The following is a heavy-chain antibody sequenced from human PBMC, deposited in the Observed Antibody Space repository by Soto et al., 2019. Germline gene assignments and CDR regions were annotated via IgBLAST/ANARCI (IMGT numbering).Heavy chain of an antibody. J-gene: IGHJ6*02. V-gene: IGHV3-7*01. D-gene: IGHD5-12*01. CDR2: IKQDGSEK. CDR1: GFTFSSYW. CDR3: ARDRDGYDYYYYGMDV. Sequence: LRLSCAASGFTFSSYWISWVRQSPGKGLEWVANIKQDGSEKYYVDSVKGRFTISRDNAKNSLYLQMNSLRAEDTAVYYCARDRDGYDYYYYGMDVWGQGTTVTVSS.